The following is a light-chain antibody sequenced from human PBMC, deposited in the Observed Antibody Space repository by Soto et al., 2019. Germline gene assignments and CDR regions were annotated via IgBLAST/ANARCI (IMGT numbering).Light chain of an antibody. Sequence: DIQMTQSPSSLSASVGDRVTITCRTSQTVSNNLNWYQRKPGKAPSLLIYASSTLQRGVPSRFIGSGSETEFTLTISSLQPEDFATYYCQQDNMTPFTFGPGTKVDI. CDR2: ASS. CDR1: QTVSNN. V-gene: IGKV1-39*01. J-gene: IGKJ3*01. CDR3: QQDNMTPFT.